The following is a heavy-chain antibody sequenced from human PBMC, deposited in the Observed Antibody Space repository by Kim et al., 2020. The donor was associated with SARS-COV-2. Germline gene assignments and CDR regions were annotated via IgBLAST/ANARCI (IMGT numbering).Heavy chain of an antibody. D-gene: IGHD5-12*01. CDR2: IYQSGST. CDR1: GGSISSTNW. CDR3: VRDRGHGYNRAWYFDY. V-gene: IGHV4-4*02. J-gene: IGHJ4*02. Sequence: SETLSLTCAVSGGSISSTNWWSWVRQPPGKRLEWIGEIYQSGSTNYNPSLKSRVTMSLNKSKNQFSLKVTSVTAADTAVYYCVRDRGHGYNRAWYFDYWGQGNLVTVSS.